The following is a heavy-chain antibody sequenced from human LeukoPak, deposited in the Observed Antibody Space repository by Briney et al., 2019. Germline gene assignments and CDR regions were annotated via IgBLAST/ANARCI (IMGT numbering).Heavy chain of an antibody. J-gene: IGHJ4*02. D-gene: IGHD3-10*01. CDR1: GVSFSTYA. CDR3: ARDIFGAGSYPDY. V-gene: IGHV3-33*01. CDR2: IWHDASHT. Sequence: GRSLTLSCAASGVSFSTYAMHWVRQAPGKGLEWVALIWHDASHTFYTDSVKGRFTISRDNSKNTVYLQMNSLGGEDTAVYYCARDIFGAGSYPDYWGQGTLVTVSS.